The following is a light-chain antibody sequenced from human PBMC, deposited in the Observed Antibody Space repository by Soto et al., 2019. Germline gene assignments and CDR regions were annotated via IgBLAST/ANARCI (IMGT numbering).Light chain of an antibody. CDR1: SGYSNYK. Sequence: QSVLTQPPSASASLGASVTLTCTLSSGYSNYKVDWYQQRPGKGPRFVMRVGTGGIVGSKGDGIPDRFSVLGSGLNRYLTIKNIQEEAERDSHCGADHGSGSNFVVVFGGGTKVTVL. CDR3: GADHGSGSNFVVV. V-gene: IGLV9-49*01. CDR2: VGTGGIVG. J-gene: IGLJ2*01.